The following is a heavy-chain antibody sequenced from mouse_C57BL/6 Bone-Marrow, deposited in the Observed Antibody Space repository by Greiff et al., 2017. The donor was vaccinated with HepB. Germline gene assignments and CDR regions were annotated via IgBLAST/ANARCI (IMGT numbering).Heavy chain of an antibody. D-gene: IGHD1-1*01. CDR3: ASDYYGSMDY. J-gene: IGHJ4*01. CDR1: GFSLTSYG. Sequence: VKLMESGPGLVAPSQSLSITCTVSGFSLTSYGVDWVRQSPGKGLEWLGVIWGVGSTNYNSALKSRLSISKDNSKSQVFLKMNSLQTDDTAMYYCASDYYGSMDYWGQGTSVTVSS. V-gene: IGHV2-6*01. CDR2: IWGVGST.